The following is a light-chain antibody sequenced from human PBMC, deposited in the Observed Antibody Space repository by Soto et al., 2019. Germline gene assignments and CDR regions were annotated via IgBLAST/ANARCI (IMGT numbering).Light chain of an antibody. CDR2: WAS. CDR3: QQYYRTPPT. CDR1: QSVLDISNNKNY. Sequence: DIVMTQSPDSLAVSLGERATINCKSSQSVLDISNNKNYLAWYQQKPRQPPKLLIYWASARESGVPDRFSGGGSGTDFTLTISSLQAEDVAVYYCQQYYRTPPTFGQGTKLEIK. V-gene: IGKV4-1*01. J-gene: IGKJ2*01.